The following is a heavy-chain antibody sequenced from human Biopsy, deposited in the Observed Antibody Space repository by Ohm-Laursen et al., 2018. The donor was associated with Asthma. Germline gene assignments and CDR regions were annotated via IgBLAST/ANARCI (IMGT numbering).Heavy chain of an antibody. D-gene: IGHD3-9*01. CDR2: INAANGNT. CDR3: ARTYFDFLTGQVHDAFAM. CDR1: GYTFINYA. J-gene: IGHJ3*02. Sequence: AASVKVSCKASGYTFINYAIHWVRQAPGHSLEWMGWINAANGNTKYSQKFQGRLTISRDTSASTAYMDLSSLRSEDTAVYYCARTYFDFLTGQVHDAFAMWGQGTVVTVSS. V-gene: IGHV1-3*01.